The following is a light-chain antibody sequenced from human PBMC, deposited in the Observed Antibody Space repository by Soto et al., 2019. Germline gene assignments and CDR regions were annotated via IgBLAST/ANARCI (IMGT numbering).Light chain of an antibody. Sequence: QSALTQPASVSGSPGQSITISCTGTSSGIRDYNYVSWYQQLPGNAPKLIMYEVSNRPSGISNRFSGSKSGNTASLTISGLQAEDEADYYCSSHSPAFFGTGTKLTVI. V-gene: IGLV2-14*01. CDR2: EVS. CDR1: SSGIRDYNY. J-gene: IGLJ1*01. CDR3: SSHSPAF.